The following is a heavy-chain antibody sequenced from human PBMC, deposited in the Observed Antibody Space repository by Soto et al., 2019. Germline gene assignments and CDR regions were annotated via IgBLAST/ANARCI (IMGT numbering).Heavy chain of an antibody. D-gene: IGHD1-1*01. CDR2: IWYDGYNK. J-gene: IGHJ6*02. CDR1: GFTFSSYA. V-gene: IGHV3-33*08. Sequence: SLRLSCAASGFTFSSYAMSWVRQAPGKGLEWVTAIWYDGYNKYYADSVKGRFAISRDNSKNTFYLQMNSLRAEDTAVYYCARGGARNDQYYYGMDVWGQGTTVTVSS. CDR3: ARGGARNDQYYYGMDV.